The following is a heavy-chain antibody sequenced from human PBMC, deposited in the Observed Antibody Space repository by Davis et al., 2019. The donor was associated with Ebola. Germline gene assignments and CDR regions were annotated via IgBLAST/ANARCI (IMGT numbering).Heavy chain of an antibody. CDR3: ARGGGCSGGSCWYADY. D-gene: IGHD2-15*01. V-gene: IGHV3-48*02. CDR1: GFDFSYHR. CDR2: LATSAT. Sequence: PGGSLRLSCAASGFDFSYHRMNWARQVPGKGLEWLSYLATSATDYADSVKGRFTISRDNAQNSLYLQMNNLRDEDTAVYYCARGGGCSGGSCWYADYWGQGTLVTVSS. J-gene: IGHJ4*02.